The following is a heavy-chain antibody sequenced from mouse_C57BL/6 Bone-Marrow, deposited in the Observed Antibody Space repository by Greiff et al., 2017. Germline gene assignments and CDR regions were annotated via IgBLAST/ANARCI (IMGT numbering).Heavy chain of an antibody. Sequence: DVMLVESGGGLVQPGGSLSLSCAASGFTFTDYYMSWVRQPPGKALEWLGFIRNKANGYTTEYSASVQGRFTISRDNYQSILYLQMNALRAEDSATYYSARLRRGRMDYWGQGTSVTVSS. CDR3: ARLRRGRMDY. D-gene: IGHD1-1*01. CDR1: GFTFTDYY. V-gene: IGHV7-3*01. J-gene: IGHJ4*01. CDR2: IRNKANGYTT.